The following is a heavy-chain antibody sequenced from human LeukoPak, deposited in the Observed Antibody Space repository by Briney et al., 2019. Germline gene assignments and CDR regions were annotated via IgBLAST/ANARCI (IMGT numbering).Heavy chain of an antibody. D-gene: IGHD3-22*01. V-gene: IGHV1-8*01. CDR1: GYTFTSYD. J-gene: IGHJ4*02. Sequence: ASVKVSCKASGYTFTSYDINWVRQATGQGLEWMGWMNPNSGNTGYAQKFQGRVTMTRGTSTSTVYMELSSLRSEDTAVYYCARDTYYYDSSGCPGGYWGQGTLVTVSS. CDR3: ARDTYYYDSSGCPGGY. CDR2: MNPNSGNT.